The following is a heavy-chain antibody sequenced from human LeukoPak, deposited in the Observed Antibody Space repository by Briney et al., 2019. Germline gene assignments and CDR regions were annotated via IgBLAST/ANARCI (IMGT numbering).Heavy chain of an antibody. CDR3: AKDQRITGWATGSYFDY. CDR2: IRYDGGTK. D-gene: IGHD3-10*01. Sequence: PGGSLRLSCAASGFTFSTFGMHWVRQAPGKGLDWVTFIRYDGGTKYYADSVKGRFTISRDNAKSTLYLQMNSLKAEDTAVYYCAKDQRITGWATGSYFDYWGQGILVTVSS. CDR1: GFTFSTFG. V-gene: IGHV3-30*02. J-gene: IGHJ4*02.